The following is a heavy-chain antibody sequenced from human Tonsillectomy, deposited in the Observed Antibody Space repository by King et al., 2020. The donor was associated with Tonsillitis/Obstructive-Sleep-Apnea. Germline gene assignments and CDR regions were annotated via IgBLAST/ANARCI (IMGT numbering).Heavy chain of an antibody. CDR1: GGSISSYY. CDR2: IYYSGST. Sequence: QLQESGPGLVKPSETLSLTCTVSGGSISSYYWSWIRQPPGKGLEWIGYIYYSGSTNYNPSLKSRVTISVDTSKNQFSLKLSSVTAADAAVYYCARRWVQLERRIDYMDVWGKGTTVTVS. D-gene: IGHD1-1*01. J-gene: IGHJ6*03. V-gene: IGHV4-59*08. CDR3: ARRWVQLERRIDYMDV.